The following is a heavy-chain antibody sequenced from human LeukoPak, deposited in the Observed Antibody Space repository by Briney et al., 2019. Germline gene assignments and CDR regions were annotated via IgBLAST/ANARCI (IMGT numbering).Heavy chain of an antibody. D-gene: IGHD6-13*01. Sequence: GESLKFSCTASGYSSTSYWISWVRQTPGKGLGWMGRIDPSDTYTNYSPSFQGHVTISADKSISTAYLQWSSLKASDTAMYYCARTGPGGAAVDYWGQGTLVTVSS. CDR2: IDPSDTYT. CDR1: GYSSTSYW. V-gene: IGHV5-10-1*01. J-gene: IGHJ4*02. CDR3: ARTGPGGAAVDY.